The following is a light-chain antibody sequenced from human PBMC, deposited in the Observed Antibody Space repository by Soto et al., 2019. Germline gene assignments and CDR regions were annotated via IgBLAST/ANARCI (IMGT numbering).Light chain of an antibody. CDR2: GAT. CDR3: QQYSNWWT. Sequence: IVMTQSPATLSVSPGERATLFCRASQSVSVNLAWYQQRPGQAPRLLIYGATTRATTIPPRFSGSGSGTDFTLTISSLQSEDFAVYYCQQYSNWWTFGQGTKGEIK. V-gene: IGKV3-15*01. J-gene: IGKJ1*01. CDR1: QSVSVN.